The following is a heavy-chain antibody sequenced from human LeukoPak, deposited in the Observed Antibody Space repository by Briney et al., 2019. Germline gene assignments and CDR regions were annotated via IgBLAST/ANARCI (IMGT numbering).Heavy chain of an antibody. V-gene: IGHV3-9*01. CDR2: ISWNSGSI. CDR1: GFTFDDYA. J-gene: IGHJ4*02. Sequence: GGSLRLSCAASGFTFDDYAMHWVRQAPGKGLEWVSGISWNSGSIGYADSVKGRFTISRDNAKNSLYLQMNSLRAEDTAVYYCARDGGVVRGDILRGDYFDYWGQGTLVTVSS. CDR3: ARDGGVVRGDILRGDYFDY. D-gene: IGHD3-10*01.